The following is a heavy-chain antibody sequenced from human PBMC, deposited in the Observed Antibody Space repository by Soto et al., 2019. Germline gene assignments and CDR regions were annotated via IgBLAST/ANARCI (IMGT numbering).Heavy chain of an antibody. Sequence: GGSLRLSCVVSGFTFSDFGMHWVRQSPGEGLAWVASISKDGLDRYYSESVKGRFTISRDDSKNTVFLQVNSLKVEDTAAYFCASPREGQWLVFDHWGQRTLVTV. CDR1: GFTFSDFG. D-gene: IGHD6-19*01. CDR3: ASPREGQWLVFDH. J-gene: IGHJ4*02. CDR2: ISKDGLDR. V-gene: IGHV3-30*19.